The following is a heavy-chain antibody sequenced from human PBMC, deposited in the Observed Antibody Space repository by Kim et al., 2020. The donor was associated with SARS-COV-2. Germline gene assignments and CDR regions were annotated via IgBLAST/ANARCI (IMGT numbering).Heavy chain of an antibody. Sequence: GGSLRLSCAASGFTFSSYEMNWVRRAPGKGLEWVSYISSSGSTIYYADSVKGRFTISRDNAKNSLYLQMNSLRAEDTAVYYCARGGYYYGMDVWGHGTTVTVSS. D-gene: IGHD3-10*01. CDR2: ISSSGSTI. CDR1: GFTFSSYE. V-gene: IGHV3-48*03. J-gene: IGHJ6*02. CDR3: ARGGYYYGMDV.